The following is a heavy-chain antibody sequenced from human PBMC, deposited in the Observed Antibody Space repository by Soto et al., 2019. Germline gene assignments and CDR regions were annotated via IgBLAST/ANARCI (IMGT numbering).Heavy chain of an antibody. CDR2: INHSGST. D-gene: IGHD6-13*01. Sequence: SLPHSLPYTVDDGSSGDHDWSWILQPPGKGLEWIGEINHSGSTYYNPSLKSRVTISLDTSKNQFSLKLSSVTAADTAVYYCARIGAAGTNFDYWGQGSLVTVSS. CDR1: DGSSGDHD. J-gene: IGHJ4*02. CDR3: ARIGAAGTNFDY. V-gene: IGHV4-34*01.